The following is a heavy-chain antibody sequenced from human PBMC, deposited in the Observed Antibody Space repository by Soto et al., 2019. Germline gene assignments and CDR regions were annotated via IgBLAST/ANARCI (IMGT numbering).Heavy chain of an antibody. V-gene: IGHV1-18*01. CDR2: ISGNNGNT. J-gene: IGHJ4*02. Sequence: QVQLVQSGGEVKKPGASVKVSCEASGDTFTNYGISWVRQAPGQGLEWMGWISGNNGNTNYAQKFQGRVTMTADTSTSTAYMELRSLISDDTAVYYCAREYCSSVSCYRVDYWGQGTLVTVSS. CDR1: GDTFTNYG. CDR3: AREYCSSVSCYRVDY. D-gene: IGHD2-2*02.